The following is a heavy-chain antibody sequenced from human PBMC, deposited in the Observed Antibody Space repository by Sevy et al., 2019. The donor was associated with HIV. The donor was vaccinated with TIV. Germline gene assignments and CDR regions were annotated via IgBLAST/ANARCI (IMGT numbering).Heavy chain of an antibody. V-gene: IGHV4-34*01. CDR3: ARAPPVVVVPGAPSWFDP. CDR2: INHSGST. D-gene: IGHD2-2*01. Sequence: SETLSLTCAVYGGSFSGYYWNWIRQSPGKGLEWIGEINHSGSTHYNPSLKSRVTISVDTSKNKFSLRLNYVTAADTAVYDCARAPPVVVVPGAPSWFDPWGQGTLVTVSS. CDR1: GGSFSGYY. J-gene: IGHJ5*02.